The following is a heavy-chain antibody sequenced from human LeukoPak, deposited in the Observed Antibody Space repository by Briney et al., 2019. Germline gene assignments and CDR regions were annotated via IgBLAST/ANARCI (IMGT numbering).Heavy chain of an antibody. J-gene: IGHJ5*02. CDR3: ARDNNTSSLADP. V-gene: IGHV3-23*01. CDR1: GFTFSSYA. Sequence: GGSLRLSCAASGFTFSSYAMSWVRQAPGEGPEWVSTISGPGGSTYYADSEKGRFTISRDNSKNTLYLQINSLTSEDTAVYYCARDNNTSSLADPWGQGTLVTVSS. CDR2: ISGPGGST. D-gene: IGHD2/OR15-2a*01.